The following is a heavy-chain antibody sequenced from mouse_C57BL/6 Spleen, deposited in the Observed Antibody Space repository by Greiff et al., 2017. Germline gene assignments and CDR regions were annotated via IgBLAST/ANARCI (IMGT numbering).Heavy chain of an antibody. J-gene: IGHJ1*03. D-gene: IGHD1-1*01. CDR1: GFTFSDYG. CDR2: ISSGSSTI. Sequence: EVQVVESGGGLVKPGGSLKLSCAASGFTFSDYGMHWVRQAPEKGLEWVAYISSGSSTIYYADTVKGRFTISRDNAKNTLFLQMTSLRSEDTAMYYCASPPYYGSSYDWYFDVWGTGTTVTVSS. V-gene: IGHV5-17*01. CDR3: ASPPYYGSSYDWYFDV.